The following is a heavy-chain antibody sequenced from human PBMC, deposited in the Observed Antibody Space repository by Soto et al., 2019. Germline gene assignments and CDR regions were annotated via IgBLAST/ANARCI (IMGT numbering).Heavy chain of an antibody. Sequence: QVQLAESGGGVVQPGRSLRLSCAASGFTLSSYSMHWVRQAPGKGLEWVALISYDGNKKFYEDSLKGRFNISRDTSKNSLYLQINSLSLEDKAIYYCARSVAVAPLDSWGHGTLVTVSS. J-gene: IGHJ5*01. CDR3: ARSVAVAPLDS. CDR1: GFTLSSYS. D-gene: IGHD6-19*01. V-gene: IGHV3-30*04. CDR2: ISYDGNKK.